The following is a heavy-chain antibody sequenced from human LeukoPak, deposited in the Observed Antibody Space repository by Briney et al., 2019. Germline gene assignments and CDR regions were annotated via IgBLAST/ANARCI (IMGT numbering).Heavy chain of an antibody. V-gene: IGHV4-59*02. Sequence: PSETLSLTCTVSGASVSTDYWSWIRQAPGKGLEWIGYIYNTGSTDYNPSLQSRVTISLDTSKNRFSLKLRSVTTADTAMYYCARVSYQLLGEDYFDYCGQGTLVTVSP. CDR1: GASVSTDY. J-gene: IGHJ4*02. D-gene: IGHD2-2*01. CDR2: IYNTGST. CDR3: ARVSYQLLGEDYFDY.